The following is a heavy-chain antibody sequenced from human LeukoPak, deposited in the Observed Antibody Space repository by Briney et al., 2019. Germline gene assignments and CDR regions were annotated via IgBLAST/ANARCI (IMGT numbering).Heavy chain of an antibody. CDR2: IYTSGST. J-gene: IGHJ5*02. D-gene: IGHD6-19*01. CDR1: GGSISSYY. Sequence: SETLSLTCTVSGGSISSYYWSWIRQPAGKGLEWIGRIYTSGSTNYNPSLKGRVTMSVDTSKNQFSLKLSSVTAADTGVYYCARAEIAVAGTGWFDPWGQGTLVTVSS. CDR3: ARAEIAVAGTGWFDP. V-gene: IGHV4-4*07.